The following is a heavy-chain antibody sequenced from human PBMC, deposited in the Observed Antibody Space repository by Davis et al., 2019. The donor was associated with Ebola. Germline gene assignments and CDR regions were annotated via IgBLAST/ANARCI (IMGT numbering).Heavy chain of an antibody. CDR2: ISAYNGNT. Sequence: ASVPVSRKASRYTFTTYGIRWVRQAPGRGREWMGWISAYNGNTNYAQKLQGRVTMTTDTSTTTAYMDLRSLRSDDTAVYYCARLAVPGLFDYWGQGTLVTVSS. CDR1: RYTFTTYG. CDR3: ARLAVPGLFDY. J-gene: IGHJ4*02. D-gene: IGHD2-2*01. V-gene: IGHV1-18*01.